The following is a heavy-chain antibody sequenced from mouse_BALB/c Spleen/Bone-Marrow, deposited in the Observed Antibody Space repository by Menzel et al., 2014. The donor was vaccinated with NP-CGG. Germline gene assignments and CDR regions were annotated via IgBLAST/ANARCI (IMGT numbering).Heavy chain of an antibody. V-gene: IGHV1S34*01. Sequence: LVKTGASVKISCKASGYSFTGYYMHWVKQSHGRSLEWIGYISCYNGATSYNQKFKGKATFTVDTSSSTAYMQFNSLTSEDSAVHYCARHYGSSHGAMDYWGQGTSVTVSS. CDR3: ARHYGSSHGAMDY. CDR2: ISCYNGAT. CDR1: GYSFTGYY. J-gene: IGHJ4*01. D-gene: IGHD1-1*01.